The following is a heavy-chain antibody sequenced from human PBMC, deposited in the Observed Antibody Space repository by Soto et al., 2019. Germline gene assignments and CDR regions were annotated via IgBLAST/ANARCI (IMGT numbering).Heavy chain of an antibody. J-gene: IGHJ5*02. CDR3: VRGNDNNDFWNKWSLEP. V-gene: IGHV4-4*02. CDR2: IYQTGTI. Sequence: QVQVQESGPGLVKPSGTLSLTCVVSGDSIKNNWWSWVRQPPGKGLEWIGEIYQTGTINYNPSLRSRVTISVAKSKNQLSLKVDSVTAADTAVYYCVRGNDNNDFWNKWSLEPWGQGTLVTVSS. CDR1: GDSIKNNW. D-gene: IGHD3-3*01.